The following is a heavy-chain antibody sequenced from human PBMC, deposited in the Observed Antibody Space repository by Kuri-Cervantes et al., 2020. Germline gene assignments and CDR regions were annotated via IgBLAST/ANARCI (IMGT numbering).Heavy chain of an antibody. Sequence: GGSLRLSCAASGFTFSSYAMSWVRQAPGKGLEWVANIKHDGSQEYYVDSVKGRFTISRDNAKSSLYLQMNSLRAEDTAVYYCARVDSSSWYYYYYGMDVWGQGTTVTVSS. CDR2: IKHDGSQE. V-gene: IGHV3-7*01. D-gene: IGHD6-13*01. J-gene: IGHJ6*02. CDR3: ARVDSSSWYYYYYGMDV. CDR1: GFTFSSYA.